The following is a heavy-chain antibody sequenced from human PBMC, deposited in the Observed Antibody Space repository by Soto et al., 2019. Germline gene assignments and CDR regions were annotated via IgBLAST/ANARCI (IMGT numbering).Heavy chain of an antibody. Sequence: ASVKVSCKASGYTFTSYAMHWVRQAPGQRLEWMGWINAGNGNTKYSQKLQGRVTITTATSASTAYMELRSLRSDDTALYYCARDKRACSGGSCYSTFDYWGQGTLVTVSS. D-gene: IGHD2-15*01. CDR3: ARDKRACSGGSCYSTFDY. CDR2: INAGNGNT. V-gene: IGHV1-3*01. CDR1: GYTFTSYA. J-gene: IGHJ4*02.